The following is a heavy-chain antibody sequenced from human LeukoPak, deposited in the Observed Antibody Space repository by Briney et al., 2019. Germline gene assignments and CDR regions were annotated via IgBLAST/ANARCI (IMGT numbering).Heavy chain of an antibody. CDR3: AKDPDHYDSSERYY. J-gene: IGHJ4*02. CDR2: ISGSGGST. D-gene: IGHD3-22*01. Sequence: GGSLRLSCAASGFTFSSYAMSWVRQAPGKGLEWVSAISGSGGSTYYADSVKGRFTISRDNSKNTLYLQMNSLRAEDTAVYYCAKDPDHYDSSERYYWGQGTLVTVSS. V-gene: IGHV3-23*01. CDR1: GFTFSSYA.